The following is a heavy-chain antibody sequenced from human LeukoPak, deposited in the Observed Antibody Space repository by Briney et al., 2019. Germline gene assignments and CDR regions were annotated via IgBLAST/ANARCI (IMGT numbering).Heavy chain of an antibody. D-gene: IGHD6-19*01. Sequence: GGSLRLSCAASGFTFSSYAMSWVRQAPGKGLEWVSAISGSGGSTYYADSVKGRFTICRDNSKNTLYLEMNSLRAEDTAVYYCAKAGYSSGWSNWGQGTLVSVSS. CDR1: GFTFSSYA. J-gene: IGHJ4*02. CDR3: AKAGYSSGWSN. V-gene: IGHV3-23*01. CDR2: ISGSGGST.